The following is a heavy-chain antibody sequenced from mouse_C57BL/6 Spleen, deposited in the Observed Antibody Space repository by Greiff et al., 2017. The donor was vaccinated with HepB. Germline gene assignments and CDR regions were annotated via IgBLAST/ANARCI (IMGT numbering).Heavy chain of an antibody. D-gene: IGHD1-1*01. V-gene: IGHV5-4*01. CDR1: GFTFSSYA. Sequence: DVHLVESGGGLVKPGGSLKLSCAASGFTFSSYAMSWVRQTPEKRLEWVATISDGGSYTYYPDNVKGRFTISRDNAKNNLYLQMSHLKSEDTAMYYCASDSLIYYYGSSNWYFDVWGTGTTVTVSS. J-gene: IGHJ1*03. CDR3: ASDSLIYYYGSSNWYFDV. CDR2: ISDGGSYT.